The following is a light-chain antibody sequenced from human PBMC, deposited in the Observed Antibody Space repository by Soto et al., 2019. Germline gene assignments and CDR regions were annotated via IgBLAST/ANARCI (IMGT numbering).Light chain of an antibody. J-gene: IGKJ5*01. CDR1: QDISDV. CDR2: DAS. Sequence: IQMTQSPSALSASVGDRVTITCQASQDISDVLNWYQQQPGKAPKVLIYDASTLRSGVPSRFSGSGSGTEFTLTISSLQADDFATYYCQQSDTYPLTFGQGTRLEI. V-gene: IGKV1-13*02. CDR3: QQSDTYPLT.